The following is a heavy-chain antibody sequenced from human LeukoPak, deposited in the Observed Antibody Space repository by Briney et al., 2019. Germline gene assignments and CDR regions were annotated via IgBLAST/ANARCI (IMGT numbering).Heavy chain of an antibody. J-gene: IGHJ4*02. V-gene: IGHV1-69*13. Sequence: SVKVSCKASGGTFSSYAISWVRQAPGQGLEWMGGIIPIFGTANYAQEFQGRVTITADESTSTAYMELSSLRSEDTAVYYCARGDGSGSYFDYWGQGTLVTVSS. CDR2: IIPIFGTA. D-gene: IGHD3-10*01. CDR3: ARGDGSGSYFDY. CDR1: GGTFSSYA.